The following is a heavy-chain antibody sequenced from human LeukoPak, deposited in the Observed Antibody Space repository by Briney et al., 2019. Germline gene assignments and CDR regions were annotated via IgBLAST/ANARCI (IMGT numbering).Heavy chain of an antibody. CDR2: ISYDGSNK. CDR1: AFTFSGYP. D-gene: IGHD3-10*01. CDR3: ARGGGSGSYYYFDY. V-gene: IGHV3-30-3*01. Sequence: GGSLRLSCAASAFTFSGYPMQWVRQAPGKGLEWVAVISYDGSNKYYADSVKGRFTISRDNSKNTLYLQMNSLRAEDTAVYYCARGGGSGSYYYFDYWVQGTLVTVSS. J-gene: IGHJ4*02.